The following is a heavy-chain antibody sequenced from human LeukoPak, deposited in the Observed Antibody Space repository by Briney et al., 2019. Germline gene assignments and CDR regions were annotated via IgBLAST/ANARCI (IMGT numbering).Heavy chain of an antibody. CDR3: ARGMHSRAFDI. Sequence: SETLSLTCAVSGGSIFSDNWWTWVRQPPGRGLEWIGEIYHSGNTNYNASLKSRVNISVDKSKSQISLRLTSVTAADTAVYSCARGMHSRAFDIWGQGTMVTVSS. CDR2: IYHSGNT. V-gene: IGHV4-4*02. CDR1: GGSIFSDNW. J-gene: IGHJ3*02. D-gene: IGHD3-22*01.